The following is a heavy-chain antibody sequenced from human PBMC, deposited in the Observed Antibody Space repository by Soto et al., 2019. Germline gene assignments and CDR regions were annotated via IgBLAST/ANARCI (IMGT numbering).Heavy chain of an antibody. CDR3: AKGGGGDHGY. CDR1: GFIFTTSD. V-gene: IGHV3-23*04. CDR2: ITITGDTT. D-gene: IGHD2-21*02. Sequence: EMQLVESEGGLVQPGGSLRLSCEASGFIFTTSDMSWVRQAPGKGLEWISSITITGDTTHYADSVKGRFTISRDNTRNTVYLQMNSLRVDDPAVFYCAKGGGGDHGYWGQGTLVAVSS. J-gene: IGHJ4*02.